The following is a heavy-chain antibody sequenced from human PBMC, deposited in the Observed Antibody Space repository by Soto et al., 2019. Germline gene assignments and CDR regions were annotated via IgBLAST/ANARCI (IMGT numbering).Heavy chain of an antibody. J-gene: IGHJ6*03. Sequence: GASVKVSCKASGYTLTSYVMGWVRQDPEQRLEWMGWINAGNGNTNYAQKFQGRVTMTTDTSTSTAYMELRSLRSDDTAVYYCARVGDCSGGGCIFYYYYYMAVWGKGTTVTVSS. D-gene: IGHD2-15*01. V-gene: IGHV1-18*01. CDR1: GYTLTSYV. CDR3: ARVGDCSGGGCIFYYYYYMAV. CDR2: INAGNGNT.